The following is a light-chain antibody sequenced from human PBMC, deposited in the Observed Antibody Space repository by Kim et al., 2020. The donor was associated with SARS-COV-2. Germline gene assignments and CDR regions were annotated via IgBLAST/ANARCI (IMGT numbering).Light chain of an antibody. Sequence: VSPGERATLSCRASQSVSSNLAWYQQKPGQAPRLLIYGASTRATGVPARFSGSGSGTEFTLTISSLQSEDFAVYYCQQYTTWRGAFGQGTRVDIK. CDR1: QSVSSN. CDR2: GAS. CDR3: QQYTTWRGA. J-gene: IGKJ1*01. V-gene: IGKV3-15*01.